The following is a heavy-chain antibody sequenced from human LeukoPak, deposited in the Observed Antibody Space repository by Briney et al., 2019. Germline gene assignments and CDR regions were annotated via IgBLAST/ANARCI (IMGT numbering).Heavy chain of an antibody. CDR3: ARPGYSYGYDFGY. V-gene: IGHV3-33*08. CDR2: IWYDGSNK. J-gene: IGHJ4*02. Sequence: PGGSLRLSCAASGFTSSTYAMHWVRQPPGKGLEWVAVIWYDGSNKYYADSVKGRFTISRDNSKNTLYLQMNSPRAEDTAVYYCARPGYSYGYDFGYWGQGTLVTVSS. D-gene: IGHD5-18*01. CDR1: GFTSSTYA.